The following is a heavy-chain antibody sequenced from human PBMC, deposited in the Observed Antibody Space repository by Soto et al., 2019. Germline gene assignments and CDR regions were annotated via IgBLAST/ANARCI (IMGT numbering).Heavy chain of an antibody. Sequence: PGGSLRLSCAASGFTFSSYSMNWVRQAPGKGLEWVSSISSSSSYIYYADSVKGRFTISRDNAKNSLYLQMNSLRAKDTAVYYCARHRERGYSYGSPNYFDYWGQGTLVTVSS. J-gene: IGHJ4*02. CDR2: ISSSSSYI. V-gene: IGHV3-21*01. CDR1: GFTFSSYS. D-gene: IGHD5-18*01. CDR3: ARHRERGYSYGSPNYFDY.